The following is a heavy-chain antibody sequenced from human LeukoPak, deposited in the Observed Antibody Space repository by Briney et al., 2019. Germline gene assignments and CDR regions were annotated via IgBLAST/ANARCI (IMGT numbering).Heavy chain of an antibody. CDR2: INAGNGNT. Sequence: GASVKVSCKASGYTFTSYAMHWVRQAPGQRLEWMGWINAGNGNTKYSQKFQGRVTITRDTSASTAYMELSSLRSEDTAVYYCARPVGVIYGMDVWGQGTTVTVSS. V-gene: IGHV1-3*01. CDR3: ARPVGVIYGMDV. J-gene: IGHJ6*02. D-gene: IGHD3-10*01. CDR1: GYTFTSYA.